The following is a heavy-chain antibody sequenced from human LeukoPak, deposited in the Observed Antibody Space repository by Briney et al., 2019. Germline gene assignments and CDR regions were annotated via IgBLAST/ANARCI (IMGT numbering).Heavy chain of an antibody. CDR3: STCGYDRCDAFYM. V-gene: IGHV3-15*01. D-gene: IGHD5-12*01. CDR1: GFTFSNAW. J-gene: IGHJ3*02. CDR2: LKSKTDGGPT. Sequence: GGSLRXSCAASGFTFSNAWMTWVRQAPGKGLEWVGRLKSKTDGGPTDYAAPVKGRFTISRDDSKNTLFLQMNSLKTEDTAVYYCSTCGYDRCDAFYMWGQGTVVTVSS.